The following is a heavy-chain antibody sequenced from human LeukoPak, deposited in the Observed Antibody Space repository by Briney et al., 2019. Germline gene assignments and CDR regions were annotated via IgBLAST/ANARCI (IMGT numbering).Heavy chain of an antibody. CDR1: GGSISSSNW. V-gene: IGHV4-4*02. D-gene: IGHD3-22*01. Sequence: SGTLSLTCAVSGGSISSSNWWSWVRQPPGKGLEWIGEIFHSGSTNYNPSLKSRVTLSADKSKNQFSLKLSSVTAADTAVYYCTRDPRGHFYDSSGYYYPDWGQGTLVTVSS. CDR2: IFHSGST. CDR3: TRDPRGHFYDSSGYYYPD. J-gene: IGHJ4*02.